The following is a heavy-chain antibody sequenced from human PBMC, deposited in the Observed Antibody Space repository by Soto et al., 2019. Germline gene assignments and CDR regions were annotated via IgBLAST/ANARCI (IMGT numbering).Heavy chain of an antibody. CDR3: ARGARKWQYFDY. Sequence: SETLPLTCTVSEGSIRGYYWSWIRQPPGKGLEWIGYFHYTGISNYNSSLKSRVTMSLDTSKKQFSLKLISVSAADTAIYYCARGARKWQYFDYWGQGALVTVSS. CDR2: FHYTGIS. D-gene: IGHD2-8*01. CDR1: EGSIRGYY. J-gene: IGHJ4*02. V-gene: IGHV4-59*01.